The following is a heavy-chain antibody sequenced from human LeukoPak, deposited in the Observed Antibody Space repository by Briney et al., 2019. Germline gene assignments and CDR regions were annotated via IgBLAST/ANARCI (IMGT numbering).Heavy chain of an antibody. CDR2: ISGSSSYI. V-gene: IGHV3-21*04. CDR3: AKVRGTPY. J-gene: IGHJ4*02. D-gene: IGHD3-16*01. Sequence: GGSLRLSCAASGFTFSTYSMNWVRQVPGKGLEWVSSISGSSSYIYYADSVKGRFTISRDNSKNTLYLQMNSLRAEDTAVYYCAKVRGTPYWGQGTLVTVSS. CDR1: GFTFSTYS.